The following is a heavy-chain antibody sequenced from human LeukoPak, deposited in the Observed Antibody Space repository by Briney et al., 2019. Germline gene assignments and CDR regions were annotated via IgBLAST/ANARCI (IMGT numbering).Heavy chain of an antibody. CDR3: ARFESVNRGQWYFDL. CDR1: GGTFSSYA. V-gene: IGHV1-69*04. J-gene: IGHJ2*01. Sequence: ASVKVSCKASGGTFSSYAISWVRQAPGQGLEWMGRIIPILGIANYAQKFQGRVTITADKSTSTVYMELSSLRSEDTAVYYCARFESVNRGQWYFDLWGRGTLVTVSS. CDR2: IIPILGIA. D-gene: IGHD7-27*01.